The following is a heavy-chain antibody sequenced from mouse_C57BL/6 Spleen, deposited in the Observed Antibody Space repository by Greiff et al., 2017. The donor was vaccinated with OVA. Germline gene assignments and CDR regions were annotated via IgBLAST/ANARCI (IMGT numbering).Heavy chain of an antibody. CDR1: GFTFSSYG. J-gene: IGHJ4*01. Sequence: EVQVVESGGDLVKPGGSLKLSCAASGFTFSSYGMSWVRQTPDKRLEWVATISSGGSYTYYPDSVKGRFTISRDNAKNTLYLQMSSLKSEDTAMYYCAELKNYWGQGTSVTVSS. CDR2: ISSGGSYT. CDR3: AELKNY. D-gene: IGHD1-3*01. V-gene: IGHV5-6*01.